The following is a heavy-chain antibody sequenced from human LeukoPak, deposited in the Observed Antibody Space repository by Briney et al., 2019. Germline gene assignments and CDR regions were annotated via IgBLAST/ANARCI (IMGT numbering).Heavy chain of an antibody. CDR3: ARGRLGNYYYYYMDV. Sequence: GASVKVSCKASGGTFSSYAISWVRQAPGRGLEWMGGIIPIFGTANYAQKFQGRVTITADESTSTAYMELSSLRSEDTAVYYCARGRLGNYYYYYMDVWGKGTTVTVSS. CDR1: GGTFSSYA. J-gene: IGHJ6*03. V-gene: IGHV1-69*13. CDR2: IIPIFGTA. D-gene: IGHD3-16*01.